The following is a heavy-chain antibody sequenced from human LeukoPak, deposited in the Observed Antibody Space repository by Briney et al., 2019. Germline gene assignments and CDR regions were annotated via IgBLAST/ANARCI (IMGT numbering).Heavy chain of an antibody. J-gene: IGHJ4*02. CDR2: IYPGDSDT. CDR3: ARTLSGYSGYDPFDY. V-gene: IGHV5-51*01. CDR1: GYILTTYW. D-gene: IGHD5-12*01. Sequence: GESLKISCKGSGYILTTYWIGWVRQMPGKGLEWMGIIYPGDSDTTYSPSFQGQVIISADKSISTAYLQWSSLKASDTAMYYCARTLSGYSGYDPFDYWGQGTLVTVSS.